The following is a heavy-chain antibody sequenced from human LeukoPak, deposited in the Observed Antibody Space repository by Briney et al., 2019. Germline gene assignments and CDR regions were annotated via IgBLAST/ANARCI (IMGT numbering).Heavy chain of an antibody. CDR1: GFTFSSYA. D-gene: IGHD1-1*01. J-gene: IGHJ3*02. CDR2: ISSNGGST. V-gene: IGHV3-64*01. Sequence: GGSLRLSCAASGFTFSSYAMHWVRQAPGKGLEYVSAISSNGGSTYYANSVKGRFTISRDNSKNTLYLQMGSLRAEDMAVYYCARDGAGTQVDALDIWGQGTMVTVSS. CDR3: ARDGAGTQVDALDI.